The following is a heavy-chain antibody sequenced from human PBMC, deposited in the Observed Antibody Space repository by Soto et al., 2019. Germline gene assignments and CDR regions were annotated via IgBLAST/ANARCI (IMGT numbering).Heavy chain of an antibody. CDR1: GFTFGDYA. J-gene: IGHJ6*02. V-gene: IGHV3-49*03. D-gene: IGHD2-2*01. CDR3: TSLYCSSTSCPYGMDV. CDR2: IRSKAYGGTT. Sequence: GGSLRLSCTASGFTFGDYAMSWFRQAPGKGLEWVGFIRSKAYGGTTEYAASVKGRFTISRDDSKSIAYLQMNSLKTEDTAVYYCTSLYCSSTSCPYGMDVWGQGTTVTVSS.